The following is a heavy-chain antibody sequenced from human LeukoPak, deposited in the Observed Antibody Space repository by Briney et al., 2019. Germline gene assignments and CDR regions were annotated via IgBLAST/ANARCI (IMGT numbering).Heavy chain of an antibody. CDR3: ATQPYCSGGICYKKYYFDY. CDR1: GFTFSSYG. Sequence: GGSLRLSCAASGFTFSSYGMHWVRQAPGKGLEWVAFIRYDGSNKYYADSVKGRFTISRDNSKNTLYLQMNSLRAEDTAVYYCATQPYCSGGICYKKYYFDYWGQGTLVTVSS. J-gene: IGHJ4*02. CDR2: IRYDGSNK. D-gene: IGHD2-15*01. V-gene: IGHV3-30*02.